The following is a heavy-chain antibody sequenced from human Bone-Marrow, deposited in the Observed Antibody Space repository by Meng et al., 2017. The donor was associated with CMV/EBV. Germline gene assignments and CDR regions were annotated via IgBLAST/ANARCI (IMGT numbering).Heavy chain of an antibody. Sequence: ASVKVSCKASGYTFTGYYMHWVRQAPGQGLEWMGWISAYNGNTNYAQKLQGRVTMTTDTSTSTAYMELRSLRSDDTAVYYCARDARAGYDFWSGYRPYYYYYGMDVWGQGTTVTVSS. CDR1: GYTFTGYY. V-gene: IGHV1-18*04. CDR2: ISAYNGNT. D-gene: IGHD3-3*01. J-gene: IGHJ6*02. CDR3: ARDARAGYDFWSGYRPYYYYYGMDV.